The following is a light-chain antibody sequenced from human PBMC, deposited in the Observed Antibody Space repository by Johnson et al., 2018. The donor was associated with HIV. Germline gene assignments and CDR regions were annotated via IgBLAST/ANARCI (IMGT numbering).Light chain of an antibody. CDR1: SSNIGNNY. J-gene: IGLJ1*01. CDR3: GTWDSSLSFYV. V-gene: IGLV1-51*01. CDR2: DNN. Sequence: QSVLTQPPSVSAAPGQTVTISCSGSSSNIGNNYVSWYQQLPGTVPKLLIYDNNKRPSGIPDRFSASKSGTSATLGITRLQTGDEADYYCGTWDSSLSFYVFGTGTKSTVL.